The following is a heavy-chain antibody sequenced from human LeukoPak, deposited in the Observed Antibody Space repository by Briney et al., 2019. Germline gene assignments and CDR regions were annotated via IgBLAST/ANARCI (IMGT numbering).Heavy chain of an antibody. V-gene: IGHV4-59*01. D-gene: IGHD6-13*01. CDR3: ARLYSSSHAFSY. CDR2: IYYSGST. Sequence: SETLSLTCTVSGGSISSYYWSWIRQPPGKGLERIGYIYYSGSTNYNPSLKGRVTISVDTSKNQFSLKLSSVTAADTAVYYCARLYSSSHAFSYWGQGTLVTVSS. CDR1: GGSISSYY. J-gene: IGHJ4*02.